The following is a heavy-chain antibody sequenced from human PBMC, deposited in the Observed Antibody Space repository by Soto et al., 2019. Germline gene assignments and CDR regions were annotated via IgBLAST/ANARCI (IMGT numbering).Heavy chain of an antibody. J-gene: IGHJ4*02. Sequence: SVKVSCKASGGTFSSYAISWVRQAPGQGLEWMGGIIPIFGTANYAQKFQSRVTITADESTSTAYMELSSLRSEDTAVYYCARDKGYCSGGSCTGGGYFDYWGQGTLVTVSS. D-gene: IGHD2-15*01. CDR1: GGTFSSYA. CDR2: IIPIFGTA. CDR3: ARDKGYCSGGSCTGGGYFDY. V-gene: IGHV1-69*13.